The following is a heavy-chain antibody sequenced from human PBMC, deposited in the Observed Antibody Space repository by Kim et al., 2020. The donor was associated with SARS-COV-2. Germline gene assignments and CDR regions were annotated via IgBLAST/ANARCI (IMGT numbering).Heavy chain of an antibody. CDR1: GASISSSSYS. D-gene: IGHD1-26*01. Sequence: SETLSLTCTVSGASISSSSYSWGWVRQPPVKGLEWIGSIYYSGSTYYNPSLKSRFTISVDTSKNQFSLHLSSVTAADSAVYYCARLGGTYYQDFDYWGQG. V-gene: IGHV4-39*01. J-gene: IGHJ4*02. CDR3: ARLGGTYYQDFDY. CDR2: IYYSGST.